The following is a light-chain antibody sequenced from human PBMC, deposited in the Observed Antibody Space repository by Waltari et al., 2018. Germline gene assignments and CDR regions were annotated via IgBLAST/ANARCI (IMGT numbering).Light chain of an antibody. CDR2: QDT. CDR3: QTWDSVPHVV. CDR1: KLGAKY. V-gene: IGLV3-1*01. Sequence: SYELTQPPSVSVSPGQTASITCSGDKLGAKYACWYQQKPGQSPVLVVYQDTKRPSGTPERFSGSKSGNTATLTISGTQTMDEADYYCQTWDSVPHVVFGGGTKLTV. J-gene: IGLJ2*01.